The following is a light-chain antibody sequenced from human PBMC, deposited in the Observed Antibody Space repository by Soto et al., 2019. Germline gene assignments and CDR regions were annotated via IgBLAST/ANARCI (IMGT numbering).Light chain of an antibody. CDR2: GAS. CDR3: QQYGSSRT. J-gene: IGKJ1*01. CDR1: QGIKDY. V-gene: IGKV3-20*01. Sequence: EIVMTQSPATLSVSPGERATLSCRASQGIKDYVAWFQQKPGQAPRLLIYGASTRATAIPARFSGSGSGTDFTLTISKLEPEDFAVYYCQQYGSSRTFGQWTKVDIK.